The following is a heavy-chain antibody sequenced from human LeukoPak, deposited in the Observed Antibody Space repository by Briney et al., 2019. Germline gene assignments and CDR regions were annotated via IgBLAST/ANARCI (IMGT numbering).Heavy chain of an antibody. CDR3: AREGFAGYRNFDY. V-gene: IGHV4-38-2*02. Sequence: SETLSLTCTVSGYSISSGYYWGWIRQPPGKGLEWIGSIYHSGSTYYNPSLKSRVTISVDTSKNQFSLKLSSVTAADTAVYYCAREGFAGYRNFDYWGQGTLVTVSS. D-gene: IGHD5-12*01. CDR2: IYHSGST. J-gene: IGHJ4*02. CDR1: GYSISSGYY.